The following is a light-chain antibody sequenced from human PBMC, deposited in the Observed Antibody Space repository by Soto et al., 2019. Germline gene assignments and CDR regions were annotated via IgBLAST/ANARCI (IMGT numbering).Light chain of an antibody. CDR1: QSIGSN. J-gene: IGKJ5*01. Sequence: EIVITQPPATLSVSPGERATLSCRASQSIGSNLACYQQKPGEAPRPLLSAASIRVTDFPARFSGSGSGTEFTLTIIGLQSDDFAVYFCQQRSNRPPFTFGQGTRLEIK. CDR2: AAS. V-gene: IGKV3-15*01. CDR3: QQRSNRPPFT.